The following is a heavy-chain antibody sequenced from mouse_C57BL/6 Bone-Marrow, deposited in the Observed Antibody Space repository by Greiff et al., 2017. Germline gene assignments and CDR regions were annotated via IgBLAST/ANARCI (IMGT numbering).Heavy chain of an antibody. J-gene: IGHJ2*01. D-gene: IGHD1-1*01. CDR2: IDPSASYT. CDR3: AREAGSSTIDY. Sequence: QVQLQQPGAELVRPGTSVKLSCKASGYNFTSYWMHWVKPRPGKGLEWIGEIDPSASYTNYNQKFKGKATLTVDTSSSTAYMQLSSRTSEDSAVYYCAREAGSSTIDYGGQGTTLTVSS. CDR1: GYNFTSYW. V-gene: IGHV1-59*01.